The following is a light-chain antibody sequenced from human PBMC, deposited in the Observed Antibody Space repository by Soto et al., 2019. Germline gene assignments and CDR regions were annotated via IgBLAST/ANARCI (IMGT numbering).Light chain of an antibody. CDR3: QQYYSYPLIT. CDR2: AAS. J-gene: IGKJ5*01. CDR1: QSVSSY. V-gene: IGKV3-11*01. Sequence: EIVLTQSPATLSLSPGERATLSCRASQSVSSYLAWYQQKPGQAPRLLIYAASNRATGIPARFSGSGSGTDFTLTISSLEPEDFATYYCQQYYSYPLITFGQGTRLEI.